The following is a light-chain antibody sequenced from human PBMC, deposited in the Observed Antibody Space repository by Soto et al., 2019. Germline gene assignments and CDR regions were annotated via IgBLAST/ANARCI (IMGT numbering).Light chain of an antibody. CDR2: DVS. J-gene: IGLJ1*01. CDR1: SSDVGGYNY. CDR3: SSYRTSNTRQIV. V-gene: IGLV2-14*03. Sequence: QSALTQPASVSGSPGQSITISCTGTSSDVGGYNYVSWYQHHPGKAPKLMIYDVSNRPSGVSNRFSGSKSGNTASLSISLLQPEDEADYYCSSYRTSNTRQIVCGTGAKVTVL.